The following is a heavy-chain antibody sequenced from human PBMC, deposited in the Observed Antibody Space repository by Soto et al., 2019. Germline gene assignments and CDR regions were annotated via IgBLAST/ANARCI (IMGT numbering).Heavy chain of an antibody. V-gene: IGHV3-23*01. CDR3: AKDWGEATVVTTDY. Sequence: EVQLLESGGGLVQPGGSLRLSCAASGFTFSSYAMSWVRQAPGKGLEWVSAISGSGGSTYYADSVKGRFTISRDNSKTTLYLQMNSLRAEDTAVYYCAKDWGEATVVTTDYLGQGTLVTVSS. CDR1: GFTFSSYA. CDR2: ISGSGGST. J-gene: IGHJ4*02. D-gene: IGHD4-17*01.